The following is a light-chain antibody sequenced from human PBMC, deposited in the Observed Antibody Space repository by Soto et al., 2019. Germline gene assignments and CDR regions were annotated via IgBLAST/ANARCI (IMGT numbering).Light chain of an antibody. J-gene: IGLJ1*01. CDR1: SSDVGGYNY. V-gene: IGLV2-14*01. CDR2: EVS. CDR3: SSYTSSSTLEV. Sequence: QSVLTQPASVSGSPGQSITISCTGTSSDVGGYNYVSWYQQHPGKAPKLMIYEVSNRPSGVSNRFSGSKSGNTASLTISELQAEDEADYYCSSYTSSSTLEVFGTGTKVTVL.